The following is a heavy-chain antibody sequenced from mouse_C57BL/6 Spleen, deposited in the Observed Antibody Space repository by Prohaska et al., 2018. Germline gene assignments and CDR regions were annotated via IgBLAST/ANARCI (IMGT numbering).Heavy chain of an antibody. V-gene: IGHV1-26*01. J-gene: IGHJ1*03. Sequence: VKQSHGKSLEWIGDINPNNGGTSYNQKFKGKATLTVDKSSSTAYMELRSLTSEDSAVYYCARGGSGDWYFDVWGTGTTVTVSS. D-gene: IGHD1-1*01. CDR3: ARGGSGDWYFDV. CDR2: INPNNGGT.